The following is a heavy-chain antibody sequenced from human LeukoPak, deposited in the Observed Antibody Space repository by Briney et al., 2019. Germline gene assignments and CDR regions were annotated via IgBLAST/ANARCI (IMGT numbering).Heavy chain of an antibody. CDR3: ARDPPGYSSGWYGYYFDY. Sequence: ASVKVSCKASGYTFTSYGISWVRQAPGQGLEWMGWISAYNGNTNYAQKLQGRVTMTTDTSTSTAYMELRSLRSDDTAVYYCARDPPGYSSGWYGYYFDYWGQGTLVTVSP. V-gene: IGHV1-18*01. J-gene: IGHJ4*02. D-gene: IGHD6-19*01. CDR1: GYTFTSYG. CDR2: ISAYNGNT.